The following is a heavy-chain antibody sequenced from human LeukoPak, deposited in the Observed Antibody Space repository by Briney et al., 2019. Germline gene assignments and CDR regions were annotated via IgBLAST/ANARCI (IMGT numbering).Heavy chain of an antibody. J-gene: IGHJ4*02. CDR2: ISGSGGST. D-gene: IGHD3-10*01. Sequence: GGSLRLSCAASGFTFSSYAMSWVRQAPGKGLEWVSAISGSGGSTYYADSVKGRFTISRDNSKNTLYLQMNSLRAADTAVYYCAKDSNYYGSGSYYPPLYWGQGTLVTVSS. CDR3: AKDSNYYGSGSYYPPLY. CDR1: GFTFSSYA. V-gene: IGHV3-23*01.